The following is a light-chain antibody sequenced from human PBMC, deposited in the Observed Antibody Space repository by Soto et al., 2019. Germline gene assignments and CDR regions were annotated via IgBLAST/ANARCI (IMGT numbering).Light chain of an antibody. CDR2: DTS. CDR3: QQYSDWPT. CDR1: QSIYSK. Sequence: EIVMTQSPATLSVSPGDRATLSCRASQSIYSKLAWYQQKPGQAPRLLIFDTSTRATGLPARFSGSESGTEFTLTISSLHSEDFALYYCQQYSDWPTFGQGTKVEI. J-gene: IGKJ1*01. V-gene: IGKV3-15*01.